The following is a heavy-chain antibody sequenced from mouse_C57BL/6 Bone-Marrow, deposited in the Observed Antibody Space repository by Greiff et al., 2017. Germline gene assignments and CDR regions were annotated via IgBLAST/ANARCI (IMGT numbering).Heavy chain of an antibody. Sequence: EVQRVESGGGLVKPGGSLKLSCAASGFTFSSYAMSWVRQTPEKRLEWVATISDGGSYTYYPDNVKGRFTISRDNAKNNLYLQMSHLKSEDTAMYYCARAYSNLFAYWGQGTLVTVSA. CDR3: ARAYSNLFAY. CDR1: GFTFSSYA. J-gene: IGHJ3*01. V-gene: IGHV5-4*01. CDR2: ISDGGSYT. D-gene: IGHD2-5*01.